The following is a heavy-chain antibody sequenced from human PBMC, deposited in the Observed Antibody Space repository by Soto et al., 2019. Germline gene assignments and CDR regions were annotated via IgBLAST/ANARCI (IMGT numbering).Heavy chain of an antibody. CDR2: ISYTGRT. D-gene: IGHD7-27*01. CDR3: AREWGLLPYYVMNV. CDR1: GDSVTSGSYY. J-gene: IGHJ6*02. Sequence: SETLSLTCIVSGDSVTSGSYYWAWLRQPPGKGLEWIGYISYTGRTKYNPSLQSRVTISVDTSKNDSSLNLSSVTAADTAVYFCAREWGLLPYYVMNVWGHGTAVTVSS. V-gene: IGHV4-61*03.